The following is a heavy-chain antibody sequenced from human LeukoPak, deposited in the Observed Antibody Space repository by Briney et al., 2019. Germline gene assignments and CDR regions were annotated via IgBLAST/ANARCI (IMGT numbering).Heavy chain of an antibody. Sequence: ASVKVSCKASGYTFTCYYMHWVRQAPGQGLEWMGIINPSGGSTSYAQKFQGRVTMTRDTSTSTVYMELSSLRSEDTAVYYCARMGVPAAILSHWFDPWGQGTLVTVSS. D-gene: IGHD2-2*02. V-gene: IGHV1-46*01. CDR3: ARMGVPAAILSHWFDP. CDR1: GYTFTCYY. J-gene: IGHJ5*02. CDR2: INPSGGST.